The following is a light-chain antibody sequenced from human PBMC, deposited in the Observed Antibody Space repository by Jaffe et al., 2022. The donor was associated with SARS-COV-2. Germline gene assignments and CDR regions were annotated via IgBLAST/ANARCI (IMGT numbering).Light chain of an antibody. CDR1: QSVTSNY. CDR3: QQYGSSPYT. V-gene: IGKV3-20*01. Sequence: EIVLTQSPGTLSLSPGEGATLSCRASQSVTSNYLAWYQQKPGQAPRLLIYGASSGATGIPDRFSGSGSGTDFTLTISRLEPEDFAVYYCQQYGSSPYTFGQGTKLEIK. CDR2: GAS. J-gene: IGKJ2*01.